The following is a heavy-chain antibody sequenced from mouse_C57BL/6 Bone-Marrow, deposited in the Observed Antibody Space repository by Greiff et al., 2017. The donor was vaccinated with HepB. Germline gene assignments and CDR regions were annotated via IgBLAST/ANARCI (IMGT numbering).Heavy chain of an antibody. D-gene: IGHD3-2*02. CDR3: ARKSLRSAWFAY. V-gene: IGHV1-50*01. J-gene: IGHJ3*01. CDR2: IDPSDSYT. CDR1: GYTFTSYW. Sequence: QQSCKASGYTFTSYWMQWVKQRPGQGLEWIGEIDPSDSYTNYNQKFKGKATLTVDTSSSTAYMQLSSLTSEDSAVYYCARKSLRSAWFAYWGQGTLVTVSA.